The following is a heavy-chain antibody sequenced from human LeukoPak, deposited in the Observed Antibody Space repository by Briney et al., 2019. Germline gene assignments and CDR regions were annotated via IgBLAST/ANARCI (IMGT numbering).Heavy chain of an antibody. CDR3: ARLGAYVSGSHVGTDY. CDR1: GDSISSYY. Sequence: PSETLSLTCTVSGDSISSYYWIWVRQPPGKGLEWIGSIHYSGSINYNPYLKSRVPISVDTSKNQFSLKLTSVTAADTAVYFCARLGAYVSGSHVGTDYWGQGTLVTVSS. D-gene: IGHD3-10*01. J-gene: IGHJ4*02. V-gene: IGHV4-59*08. CDR2: IHYSGSI.